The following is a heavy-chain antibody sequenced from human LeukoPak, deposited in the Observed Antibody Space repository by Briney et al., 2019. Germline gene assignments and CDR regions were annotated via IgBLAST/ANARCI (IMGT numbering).Heavy chain of an antibody. J-gene: IGHJ4*02. CDR2: IRYDGSNK. D-gene: IGHD6-13*01. CDR1: GLTFSTYG. Sequence: PGGSLRLSCAASGLTFSTYGMHWVRQAPGKGLEWVAFIRYDGSNKYYADSVKGRFTISRDNSKNTLYLQMNSLRAEDTAVYYCAKGVAAAGHLDYWGQGTLVTVSS. CDR3: AKGVAAAGHLDY. V-gene: IGHV3-30*02.